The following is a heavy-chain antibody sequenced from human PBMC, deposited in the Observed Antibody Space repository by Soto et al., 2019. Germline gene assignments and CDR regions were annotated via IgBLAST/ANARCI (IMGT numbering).Heavy chain of an antibody. CDR2: IYSDGRT. Sequence: EVQLVESGGGLIQPGDSLRLSCAASGFTVSINYMSWVRQAPGKGLEWVSIIYSDGRTYHADSVKGRFTISRDNSKNTVFLQMNSLRAEDTAVYYCAGQGIRGWFDPWGQGTLVIVSS. CDR3: AGQGIRGWFDP. V-gene: IGHV3-53*01. J-gene: IGHJ5*02. D-gene: IGHD3-10*01. CDR1: GFTVSINY.